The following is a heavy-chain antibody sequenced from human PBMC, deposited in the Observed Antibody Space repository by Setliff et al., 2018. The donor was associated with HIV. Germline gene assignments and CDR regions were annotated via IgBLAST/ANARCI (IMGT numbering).Heavy chain of an antibody. CDR1: GFSVTDTY. J-gene: IGHJ4*02. CDR3: AKGGYGGAYYVAGY. CDR2: MYKGGKT. Sequence: GGFLRLSCEASGFSVTDTYMGWVRQAPGKGLEWVTVMYKGGKTYYADFVKGRFTIARDDSKNTVSLQMTNLGTGDTATYYCAKGGYGGAYYVAGYWGQGTLVTVSS. V-gene: IGHV3-66*02. D-gene: IGHD5-18*01.